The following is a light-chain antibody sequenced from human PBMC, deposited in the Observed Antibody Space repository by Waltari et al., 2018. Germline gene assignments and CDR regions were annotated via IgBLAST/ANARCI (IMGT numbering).Light chain of an antibody. Sequence: QSALTPPPSASGSPGQSVTISCTGTSSDVGGYHYVSWYQQHPGKAPKLMIYEVSKRPSGVPDRFSGSKAGNTASLTVSGLQAEDEADYYCSSSGVFGTGTKVTVL. J-gene: IGLJ1*01. CDR2: EVS. V-gene: IGLV2-8*01. CDR1: SSDVGGYHY. CDR3: SSSGV.